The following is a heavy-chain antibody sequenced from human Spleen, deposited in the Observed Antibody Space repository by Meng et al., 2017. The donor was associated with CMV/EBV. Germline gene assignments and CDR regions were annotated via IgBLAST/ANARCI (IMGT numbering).Heavy chain of an antibody. V-gene: IGHV4-31*02. CDR1: YY. J-gene: IGHJ6*02. CDR3: ARDRGYCSSTSCYVSGYYYGMDV. CDR2: IYYSGST. Sequence: YYGSWIRQHPGKGLEGIGYIYYSGSTYYNPALKSRVNISVDTSKNQFALKLSSVTAADTAVDYCARDRGYCSSTSCYVSGYYYGMDVWGQGTTVTVSS. D-gene: IGHD2-2*01.